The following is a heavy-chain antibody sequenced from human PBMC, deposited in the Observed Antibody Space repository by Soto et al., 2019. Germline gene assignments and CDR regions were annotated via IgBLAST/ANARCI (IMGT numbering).Heavy chain of an antibody. CDR3: ARAGCDGGTCYTLVGLRYGMDV. V-gene: IGHV3-74*01. J-gene: IGHJ6*02. CDR2: INSDGSST. CDR1: GFTFSSYW. D-gene: IGHD2-15*01. Sequence: GGSLRLSCAASGFTFSSYWMHWFRQAPGKGLVWVSRINSDGSSTSYADSVKGRFTISRDNAKNTLYLQMNSLGAEDTAVYYCARAGCDGGTCYTLVGLRYGMDVWGQGTTVTVSS.